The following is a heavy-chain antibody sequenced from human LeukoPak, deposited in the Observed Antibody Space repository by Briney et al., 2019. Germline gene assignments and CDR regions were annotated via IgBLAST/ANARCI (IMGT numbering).Heavy chain of an antibody. CDR1: GGSIRSDY. J-gene: IGHJ4*02. D-gene: IGHD6-13*01. V-gene: IGHV4-59*08. Sequence: SETLSLTCPVSGGSIRSDYWSWIRQPPGKGLEWIGYISYSGSTNYNPSLKSRVTISVDTSKNQFSLKLSSVTAADTAVYYCASGQSSSWSPFDYWGQGTLVTVSS. CDR2: ISYSGST. CDR3: ASGQSSSWSPFDY.